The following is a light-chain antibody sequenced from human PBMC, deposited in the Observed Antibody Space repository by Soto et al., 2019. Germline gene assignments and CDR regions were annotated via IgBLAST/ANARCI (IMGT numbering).Light chain of an antibody. CDR2: GAS. Sequence: EIVMTQSPATLSVSPGERATLSCRASQSVGSNLAWYQQKPGQAPRLLIYGASTRATGIPASFSGSGSGTEFTLTIGSLQSADFAVYYCQQYNSWPLTFGQGTRLEIK. CDR3: QQYNSWPLT. CDR1: QSVGSN. J-gene: IGKJ5*01. V-gene: IGKV3-15*01.